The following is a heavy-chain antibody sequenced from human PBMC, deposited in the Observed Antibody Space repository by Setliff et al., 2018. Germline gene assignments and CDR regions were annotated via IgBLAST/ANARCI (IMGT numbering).Heavy chain of an antibody. J-gene: IGHJ4*02. CDR1: GFTFSSYA. V-gene: IGHV3-23*01. Sequence: GGSLRLSCATSGFTFSSYAMSWVRQAPGKGLEWVSAMSASGTSTDDADSVKGRFTISGDNSKTTLYLQMNSLRAEDTAVYFCAKSPVAYCSGAVCYPFDYWGQGTLVTVSS. D-gene: IGHD2-8*02. CDR2: MSASGTST. CDR3: AKSPVAYCSGAVCYPFDY.